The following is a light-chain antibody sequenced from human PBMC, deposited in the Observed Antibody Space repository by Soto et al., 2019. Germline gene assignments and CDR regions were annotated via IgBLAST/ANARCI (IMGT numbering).Light chain of an antibody. J-gene: IGKJ5*01. CDR1: QSVSSY. CDR2: DAS. V-gene: IGKV3-11*01. Sequence: EIGLTKSPGTLSLSPGERATLSWRASQSVSSYLAWYQQRPGQAPRLLIYDASNRATGVPARFSGSGSGTDFTLTISSLEPEDFAVYYCQQRSSWPPTFGQGTRLEI. CDR3: QQRSSWPPT.